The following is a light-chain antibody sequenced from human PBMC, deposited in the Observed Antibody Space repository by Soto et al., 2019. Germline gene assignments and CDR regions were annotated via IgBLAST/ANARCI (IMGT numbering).Light chain of an antibody. CDR2: GAS. CDR3: QESPRT. V-gene: IGKV3-20*01. CDR1: PSVNSNY. Sequence: EIELTQSQGTLSLSPGERATLSCRSSPSVNSNYLVWYQQKRGQAPRILIYGASSSATGIPDRFSGSGSGTDFTLTISRLEPEDFAVYYCQESPRTFGQGTKVEIK. J-gene: IGKJ1*01.